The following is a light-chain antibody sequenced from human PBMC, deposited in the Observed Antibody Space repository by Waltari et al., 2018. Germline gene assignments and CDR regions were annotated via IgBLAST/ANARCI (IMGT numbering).Light chain of an antibody. Sequence: DIQMTQSPSSLSASVGDRVPITCRASQGISNGLAWYQQKPGKVPKLLIYAASTLQSGVPSRISGSGSGTDFTLTISSLQPEDVATYYCQKYDTAPLTFGGGTKVEIK. J-gene: IGKJ4*01. V-gene: IGKV1-27*01. CDR2: AAS. CDR3: QKYDTAPLT. CDR1: QGISNG.